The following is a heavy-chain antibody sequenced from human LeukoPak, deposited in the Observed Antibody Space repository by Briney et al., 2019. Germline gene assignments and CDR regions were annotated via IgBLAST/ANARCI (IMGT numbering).Heavy chain of an antibody. Sequence: GGSLRLSCAASGFTFDDYAMHWVRQAPGKGLEWVSGISWNSGSIGYADSVKGRFTISRDNAKNSLYLQMNSLRAEDMALYYCAKDIGYSGSPPEAFDIWGQGTMVTVSS. J-gene: IGHJ3*02. CDR2: ISWNSGSI. CDR1: GFTFDDYA. V-gene: IGHV3-9*03. D-gene: IGHD1-26*01. CDR3: AKDIGYSGSPPEAFDI.